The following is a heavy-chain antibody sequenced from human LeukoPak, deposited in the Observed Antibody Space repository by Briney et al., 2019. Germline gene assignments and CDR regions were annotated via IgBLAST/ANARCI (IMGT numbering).Heavy chain of an antibody. CDR3: ARHLRGGDSSPIDY. CDR1: GYSISSGYY. V-gene: IGHV4-38-2*01. D-gene: IGHD3-22*01. Sequence: SETLSLTCAVSGYSISSGYYWGWIRPPPGKGLEWIGSIYHSGSTYYNPSLKSRVTISVDTSKNQFSLKLSSVTAADTAVYYCARHLRGGDSSPIDYWGQGTLVTVSS. CDR2: IYHSGST. J-gene: IGHJ4*02.